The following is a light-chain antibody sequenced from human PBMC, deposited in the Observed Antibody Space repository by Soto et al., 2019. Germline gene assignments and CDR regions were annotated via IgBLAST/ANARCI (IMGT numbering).Light chain of an antibody. Sequence: QSALTQPSSVSGSPGQSITISCTGTSSDVGGYNYVSWYQQHPGKAPKLMIYEVSNRPSGVSNRFSGSKSGNTASLTISGLQAEDEADYYCSSYTGSRNLVFGTGTKLTVL. J-gene: IGLJ1*01. CDR2: EVS. CDR3: SSYTGSRNLV. V-gene: IGLV2-14*01. CDR1: SSDVGGYNY.